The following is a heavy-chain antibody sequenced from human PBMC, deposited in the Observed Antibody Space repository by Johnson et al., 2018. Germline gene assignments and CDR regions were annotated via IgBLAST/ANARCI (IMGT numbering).Heavy chain of an antibody. D-gene: IGHD3-22*01. CDR1: GFTFSQYG. J-gene: IGHJ4*02. CDR3: AKNPGKYYYDSSVGH. Sequence: VQLVESGGGVVQPGESLRLSCATSGFTFSQYGMHWFRQGPGTGLEWVAVISYDGTKKYYAESVKGRFTISRDDSANTLFLEMNSLRVEDTAVDYCAKNPGKYYYDSSVGHWGQATRVTVSS. V-gene: IGHV3-30*18. CDR2: ISYDGTKK.